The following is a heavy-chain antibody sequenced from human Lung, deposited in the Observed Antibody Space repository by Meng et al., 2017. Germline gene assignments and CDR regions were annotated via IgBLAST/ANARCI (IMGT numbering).Heavy chain of an antibody. J-gene: IGHJ4*02. CDR3: ARERHSTIIRGVIDF. CDR1: GGSISGSY. Sequence: QLPLQQVVAGLVRPSENRSLTCAVYGGSISGSYWSWIRQSPAKALEWIGKINHGGSTNYNPSLESRVTISVDTPKNQFSQRLTSMTVADTAVYYCARERHSTIIRGVIDFWGQGALVTVSS. V-gene: IGHV4-34*01. CDR2: INHGGST. D-gene: IGHD3-10*01.